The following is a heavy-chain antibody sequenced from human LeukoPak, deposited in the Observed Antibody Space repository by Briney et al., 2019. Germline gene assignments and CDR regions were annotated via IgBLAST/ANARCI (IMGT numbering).Heavy chain of an antibody. J-gene: IGHJ6*02. CDR2: IWYDGSNK. D-gene: IGHD5-12*01. Sequence: GGSLRLSCAASGFTFSSYGMHWVRQAPGKGLEWVAVIWYDGSNKYYADSVKGRFTISRDNAKNSLYLQMNSLRAEDTAVYYCARRHRVATIYYGMDVWGQGTTVTVSS. V-gene: IGHV3-33*01. CDR3: ARRHRVATIYYGMDV. CDR1: GFTFSSYG.